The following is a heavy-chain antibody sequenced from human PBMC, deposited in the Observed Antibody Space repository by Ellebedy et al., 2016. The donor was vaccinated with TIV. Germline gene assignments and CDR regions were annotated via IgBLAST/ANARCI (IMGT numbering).Heavy chain of an antibody. CDR1: GFTFSNYG. CDR3: AKVADYYHESSCFPDN. D-gene: IGHD3-22*01. V-gene: IGHV3-30*18. CDR2: ISYDGSNK. Sequence: SLKISCAASGFTFSNYGMHWVRQAPGKGLEWVSVISYDGSNKYYADSVKGRFTISRDNYKNTLYVQMNSLRAEDTDVYYCAKVADYYHESSCFPDNWGQGTLVTVSS. J-gene: IGHJ4*01.